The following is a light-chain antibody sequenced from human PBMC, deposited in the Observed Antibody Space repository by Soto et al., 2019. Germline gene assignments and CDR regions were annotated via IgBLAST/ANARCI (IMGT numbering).Light chain of an antibody. V-gene: IGKV1-39*01. CDR1: QGVGSH. CDR3: QQNYRAPLT. J-gene: IGKJ4*01. Sequence: DIQMTQSPSSVSALIGDRVTITCRASQGVGSHVNWYQQKPGKAPNLLIHGASNLQSGVLSTFSGSGSGTDFTLTISSLQPEDFATYYCQQNYRAPLTFGGGTKVEIK. CDR2: GAS.